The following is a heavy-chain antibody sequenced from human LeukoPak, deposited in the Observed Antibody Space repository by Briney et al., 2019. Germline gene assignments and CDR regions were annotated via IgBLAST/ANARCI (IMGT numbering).Heavy chain of an antibody. Sequence: GGSLRLSCAASGLSFSSSGMNWVRQAPGKGPEWVSYISSSGSTIYYADSVKGRFTISRDNAKNSLYLQMNSLRAEDTALYYCARDLGVGATEDYWGQGTLVTVSS. CDR2: ISSSGSTI. CDR3: ARDLGVGATEDY. D-gene: IGHD1-26*01. V-gene: IGHV3-48*03. CDR1: GLSFSSSG. J-gene: IGHJ4*02.